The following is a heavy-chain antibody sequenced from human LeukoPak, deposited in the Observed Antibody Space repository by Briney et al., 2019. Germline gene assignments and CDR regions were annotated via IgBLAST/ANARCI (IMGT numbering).Heavy chain of an antibody. CDR2: ISGSGGST. Sequence: GGSLRLSCAASGFTFSSYGMSWVRQAPGKGLEWVSAISGSGGSTYYADSVKGRFTISRDNSKNTLYLQMNSLRAEDTAVYYCAKDSKRITMVRGVNPLLGHWGQGTLVTVSS. CDR1: GFTFSSYG. D-gene: IGHD3-10*01. CDR3: AKDSKRITMVRGVNPLLGH. J-gene: IGHJ4*02. V-gene: IGHV3-23*01.